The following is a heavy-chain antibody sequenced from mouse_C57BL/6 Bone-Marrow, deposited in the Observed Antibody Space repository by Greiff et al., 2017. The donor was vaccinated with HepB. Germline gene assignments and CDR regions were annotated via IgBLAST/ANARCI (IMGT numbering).Heavy chain of an antibody. Sequence: VQLQQSGPELVKPGASVKIPCKASGYTFTDYNMDWVKQSHGKSLEWIGDINPNNGGTIYNQKFKGKATLTVDKSSSTAYMELRSLTSEDTAVYYCARSYYGSSKGFAYWGQGTLVTVSA. CDR3: ARSYYGSSKGFAY. D-gene: IGHD1-1*01. V-gene: IGHV1-18*01. CDR1: GYTFTDYN. CDR2: INPNNGGT. J-gene: IGHJ3*01.